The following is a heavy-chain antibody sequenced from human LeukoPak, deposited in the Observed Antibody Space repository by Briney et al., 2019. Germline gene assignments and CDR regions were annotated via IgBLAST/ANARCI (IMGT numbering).Heavy chain of an antibody. CDR3: ARVKYNWNHAYYYYYMDV. CDR1: GGSISSYH. CDR2: IYYSGST. Sequence: SETLSFTCTVSGGSISSYHWSWIRQPPGKGLEWIGYIYYSGSTNYNPSLKSRVTISVDTSKNQFSLKLSSVTAADTAVYYCARVKYNWNHAYYYYYMDVWGKGTTVTVSS. J-gene: IGHJ6*03. V-gene: IGHV4-59*01. D-gene: IGHD1-20*01.